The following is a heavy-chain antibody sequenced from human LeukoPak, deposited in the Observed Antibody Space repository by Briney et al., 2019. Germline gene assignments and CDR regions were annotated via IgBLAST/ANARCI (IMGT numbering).Heavy chain of an antibody. Sequence: PGGSLRLSCAASGFTFSDYYLSWIRQAPGKGLEWVSYISSGGSSIYYADSVKGRFTISRDNAKNSLYLQMNSLRAEDTAVYYCARERQQLVRNWFDPWGQGILVTVSS. D-gene: IGHD6-13*01. CDR2: ISSGGSSI. CDR3: ARERQQLVRNWFDP. V-gene: IGHV3-11*01. CDR1: GFTFSDYY. J-gene: IGHJ5*02.